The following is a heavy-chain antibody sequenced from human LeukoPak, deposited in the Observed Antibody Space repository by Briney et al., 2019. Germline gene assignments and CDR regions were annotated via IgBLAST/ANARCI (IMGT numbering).Heavy chain of an antibody. CDR2: ISWDGGST. Sequence: GGSLRLSCAASGFTFDDYTMHWVRQAPGKGLEWVSLISWDGGSTYYADSVKGRFTISRDNSKNSLYLQMNSLRTEDTALYYCAKDITYYYGSGSYGPYGMDVWGQGTTVTVSS. D-gene: IGHD3-10*01. J-gene: IGHJ6*02. CDR3: AKDITYYYGSGSYGPYGMDV. CDR1: GFTFDDYT. V-gene: IGHV3-43*01.